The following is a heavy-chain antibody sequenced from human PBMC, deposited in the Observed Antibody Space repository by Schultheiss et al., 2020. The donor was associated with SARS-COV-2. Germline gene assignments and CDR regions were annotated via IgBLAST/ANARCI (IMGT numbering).Heavy chain of an antibody. CDR2: IFPGDSDT. J-gene: IGHJ6*02. CDR1: GYTFNIYW. CDR3: ARQPNYYERNHALDV. V-gene: IGHV5-51*01. D-gene: IGHD3-22*01. Sequence: GGSLRLSCQGSGYTFNIYWIGWVRQTPGNGLEWMGIIFPGDSDTQYSPSFQGQVTISADKSISTAYLQWSSLKASDTAIYYCARQPNYYERNHALDVWGQGTTVTVSS.